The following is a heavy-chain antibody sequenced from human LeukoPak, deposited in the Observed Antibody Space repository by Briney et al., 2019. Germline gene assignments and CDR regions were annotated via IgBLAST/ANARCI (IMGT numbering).Heavy chain of an antibody. CDR2: IWYDGSNK. D-gene: IGHD1-26*01. V-gene: IGHV3-33*01. CDR1: GFTFSSYG. Sequence: GGSLRLSCAASGFTFSSYGMHWVRQAPGKGLEWVAVIWYDGSNKYYADSVKGRFTISRDNSKNTLYLQMNSLRAEDTAVYYCARDPEWELLYFDYWGQGTPVTVSS. CDR3: ARDPEWELLYFDY. J-gene: IGHJ4*02.